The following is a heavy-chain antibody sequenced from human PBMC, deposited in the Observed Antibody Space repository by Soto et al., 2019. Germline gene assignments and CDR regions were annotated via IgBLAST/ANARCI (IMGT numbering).Heavy chain of an antibody. V-gene: IGHV3-74*01. Sequence: EVQLVESGGGLVQPGGSLRLSCAASGFTFSSYWMHWARQAPGKGLVWVSRINSDGSSTSYADSVKGRFTISRDNAKNTLYLQMNSLRAEDTAVYYCARDPPNCGGDCYFDYWGQGTLVTVSS. D-gene: IGHD2-21*02. CDR2: INSDGSST. CDR3: ARDPPNCGGDCYFDY. CDR1: GFTFSSYW. J-gene: IGHJ4*02.